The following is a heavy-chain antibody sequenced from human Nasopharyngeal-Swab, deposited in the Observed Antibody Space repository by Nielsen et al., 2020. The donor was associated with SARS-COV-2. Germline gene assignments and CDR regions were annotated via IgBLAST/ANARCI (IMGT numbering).Heavy chain of an antibody. J-gene: IGHJ4*02. Sequence: GESLKISCAASGFTFSSYGMHWVRQAPGKGLEWVAVIWYDGSNKYYADSVKGRFTISRDNSKNTLYLQMNSLRAEDTAVYYCARGQDNYYDSSGYGYWGQGTLVTVSS. CDR1: GFTFSSYG. CDR3: ARGQDNYYDSSGYGY. V-gene: IGHV3-33*01. D-gene: IGHD3-22*01. CDR2: IWYDGSNK.